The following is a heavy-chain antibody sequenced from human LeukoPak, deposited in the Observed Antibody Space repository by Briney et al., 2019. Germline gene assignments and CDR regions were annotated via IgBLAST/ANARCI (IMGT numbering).Heavy chain of an antibody. CDR1: GGSISSYY. D-gene: IGHD6-13*01. Sequence: SETLSLTCTVSGGSISSYYRSWIRQPAGKGLEWIGRIYTSGSTNYNPSLKSRVTMSVDTSKNQFSLKLSSVTAADTAVYYCARDLGDGQQLDTNWFDPWGQGTLVTVSS. CDR3: ARDLGDGQQLDTNWFDP. J-gene: IGHJ5*02. CDR2: IYTSGST. V-gene: IGHV4-4*07.